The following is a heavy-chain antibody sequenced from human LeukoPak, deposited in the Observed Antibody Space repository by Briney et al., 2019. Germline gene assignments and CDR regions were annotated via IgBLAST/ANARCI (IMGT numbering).Heavy chain of an antibody. CDR3: ARAADRYSSSSGHAYDY. CDR2: INPSGGST. J-gene: IGHJ4*02. CDR1: GYTFTSYY. Sequence: GASVKVSCKASGYTFTSYYMHCVRQAPGQGLEWMGIINPSGGSTSYAQKFQGRVTMTRDMSTSTVYMELSSLRSEDTAVYYCARAADRYSSSSGHAYDYWGQGTLVTVSS. V-gene: IGHV1-46*01. D-gene: IGHD6-6*01.